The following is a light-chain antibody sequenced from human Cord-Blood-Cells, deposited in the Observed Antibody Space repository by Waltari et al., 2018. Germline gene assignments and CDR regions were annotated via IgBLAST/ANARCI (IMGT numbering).Light chain of an antibody. J-gene: IGLJ2*01. CDR2: EGS. CDR3: CSYAGSSTHVV. CDR1: SSDGGIYNL. Sequence: QSALTQPASVSGSPGQSITISCTGTSSDGGIYNLVSWYQQHPGKAPKPMIYEGSKRPSGVSNRFSGSKSGNTASLTISGLQAEDEADYYCCSYAGSSTHVVFGGGTKLTVL. V-gene: IGLV2-23*01.